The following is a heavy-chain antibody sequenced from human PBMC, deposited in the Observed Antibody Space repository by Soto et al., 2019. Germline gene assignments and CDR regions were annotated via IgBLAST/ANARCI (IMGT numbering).Heavy chain of an antibody. CDR3: ARWPQPRYTADPYAVDV. CDR2: IVPSLDTT. CDR1: GGTFSSSG. J-gene: IGHJ6*02. D-gene: IGHD3-16*02. V-gene: IGHV1-69*09. Sequence: QVHLVQSGTEVKKPGSSVKVSCKASGGTFSSSGFSWVRQAPGQGLEWMGMIVPSLDTTNYAQKFQARVTITADKVTSAAYMEWRSLRSEDTAVYYCARWPQPRYTADPYAVDVWGQGTRVIVSS.